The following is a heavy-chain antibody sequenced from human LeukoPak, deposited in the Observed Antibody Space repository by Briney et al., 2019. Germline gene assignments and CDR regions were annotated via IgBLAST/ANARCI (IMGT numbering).Heavy chain of an antibody. CDR3: ARDLQTGGMIAFGGVITPGDY. CDR1: GYTFTDYY. J-gene: IGHJ4*02. Sequence: ASVKVSCKASGYTFTDYYMHWVRQAPGQGLEWMGWISPNSGGANYAQKFQGRVTMTRDTSISTAYMELSRLRSDDTAVYYCARDLQTGGMIAFGGVITPGDYWGQGTLVTVSS. D-gene: IGHD3-16*02. V-gene: IGHV1-2*02. CDR2: ISPNSGGA.